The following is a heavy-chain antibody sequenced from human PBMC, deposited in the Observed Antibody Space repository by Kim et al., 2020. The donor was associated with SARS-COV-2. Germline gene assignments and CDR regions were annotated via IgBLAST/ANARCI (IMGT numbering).Heavy chain of an antibody. Sequence: GGSLRLSCAASGFTFEDYAMNWVRQAPGKGLEWVSGIVWNSAQIGYGASVKGRFTISRDNAKNSLYLQMNSLRVEDTALYYCAKSTSGSWYVGFQHWGQGTLVSVSS. J-gene: IGHJ1*01. D-gene: IGHD6-13*01. CDR3: AKSTSGSWYVGFQH. CDR2: IVWNSAQI. CDR1: GFTFEDYA. V-gene: IGHV3-9*01.